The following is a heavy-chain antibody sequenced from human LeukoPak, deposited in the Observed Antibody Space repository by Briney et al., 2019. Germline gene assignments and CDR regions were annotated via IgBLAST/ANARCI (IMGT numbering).Heavy chain of an antibody. CDR1: GFTFSSYG. D-gene: IGHD6-19*01. J-gene: IGHJ3*02. V-gene: IGHV3-30*02. Sequence: GGSLRLSCAASGFTFSSYGMHWVRQAPGKGLEWVAYIQNDGSNEQYADSVKGRFSISRDSSKNILYLQMNSLRAEDTAVYYCARGKYNSGSWDAFDIWGQGTMVTVSS. CDR3: ARGKYNSGSWDAFDI. CDR2: IQNDGSNE.